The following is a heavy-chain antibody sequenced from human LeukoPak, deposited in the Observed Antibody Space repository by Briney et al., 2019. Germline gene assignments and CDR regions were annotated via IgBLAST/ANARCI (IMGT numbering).Heavy chain of an antibody. V-gene: IGHV4-34*01. Sequence: SETLSLTCAVYGGSFSGYYWSGIRQPPGKGLEWIGEINHSGSTNYNPSLKSRVTISVDTSKNQFSLKLSSVTAADTAVYYCARGLVVAATHFDYWGQGTLVTVSS. CDR3: ARGLVVAATHFDY. J-gene: IGHJ4*02. CDR1: GGSFSGYY. D-gene: IGHD2-15*01. CDR2: INHSGST.